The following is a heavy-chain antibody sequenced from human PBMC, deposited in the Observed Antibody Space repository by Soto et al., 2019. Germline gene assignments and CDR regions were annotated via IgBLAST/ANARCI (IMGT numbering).Heavy chain of an antibody. Sequence: ASVKVSCKASGYTFTGYYMHWVRQAPGQGLEWMGWINPNSGGTNYAQKFQGWVTMTRDTSISTAYMELSRLRSDDTAVYYCARDVGEGATAFDYWGQGTLDTVSS. CDR3: ARDVGEGATAFDY. D-gene: IGHD1-26*01. J-gene: IGHJ4*02. V-gene: IGHV1-2*04. CDR2: INPNSGGT. CDR1: GYTFTGYY.